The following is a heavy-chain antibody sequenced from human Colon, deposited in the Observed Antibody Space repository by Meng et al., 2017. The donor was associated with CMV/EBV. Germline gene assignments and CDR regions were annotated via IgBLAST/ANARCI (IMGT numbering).Heavy chain of an antibody. D-gene: IGHD4-23*01. Sequence: ASVKVSCKASGYTFTGYYMHWVRQAPGQGLEWMGWIKPNSGGTNYAQKFQGRVTMTRDTSISTAYMELSRLRSDDTAVYYCARDLVVTSYYYCGMDVWGQGTTVTVSS. V-gene: IGHV1-2*02. CDR3: ARDLVVTSYYYCGMDV. CDR2: IKPNSGGT. J-gene: IGHJ6*02. CDR1: GYTFTGYY.